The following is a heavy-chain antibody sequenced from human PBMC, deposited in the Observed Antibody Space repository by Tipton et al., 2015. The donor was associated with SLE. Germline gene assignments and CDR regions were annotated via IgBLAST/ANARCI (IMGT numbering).Heavy chain of an antibody. CDR1: GGSISSHY. J-gene: IGHJ4*02. CDR3: ARGANWGARDFQY. Sequence: LSLTCTVSGGSISSHYWSWIRQSPGKGLEWIGYIYYSGNTNYNPSLKSRITISADTSKNQFSLNLNSVTAADTAVYYCARGANWGARDFQYCGQGTLCTVSS. D-gene: IGHD7-27*01. V-gene: IGHV4-59*11. CDR2: IYYSGNT.